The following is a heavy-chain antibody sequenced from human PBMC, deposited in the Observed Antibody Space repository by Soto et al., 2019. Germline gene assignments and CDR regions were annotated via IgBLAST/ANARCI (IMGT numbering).Heavy chain of an antibody. J-gene: IGHJ6*02. D-gene: IGHD5-18*01. CDR1: GFTFSSYE. CDR3: ARDRTYSYGYRLGGMDV. CDR2: ISSSGSTI. Sequence: GGSLRLSCAASGFTFSSYEMNWVRQAPGKGLEWVSYISSSGSTIYYADSVKGRFTISRDNAKNSLYLQMNSLRAEDTAVYYCARDRTYSYGYRLGGMDVWGQGTTVTVS. V-gene: IGHV3-48*03.